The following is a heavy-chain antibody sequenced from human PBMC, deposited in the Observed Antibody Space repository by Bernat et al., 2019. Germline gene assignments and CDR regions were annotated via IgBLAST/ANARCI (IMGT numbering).Heavy chain of an antibody. CDR2: IYYTGST. V-gene: IGHV4-39*01. J-gene: IGHJ4*02. Sequence: QLQLQESGPGLVRPSETLSLTCSVSGNSISSGSHYWGWFRQPPGKGLEYIGTIYYTGSTYYNPSLRSRVNISMDKAKNHFALKLSSVTAADTAVYYCARQIVGAHDFWGQGTLVTVTS. D-gene: IGHD1-26*01. CDR1: GNSISSGSHY. CDR3: ARQIVGAHDF.